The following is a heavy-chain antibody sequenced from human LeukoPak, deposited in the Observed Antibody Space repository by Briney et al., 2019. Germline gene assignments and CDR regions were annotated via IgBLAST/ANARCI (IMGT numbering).Heavy chain of an antibody. CDR1: GFTFSSYS. J-gene: IGHJ6*03. CDR2: ISSSSSYI. D-gene: IGHD2/OR15-2a*01. CDR3: ARVGTTAYYYYYMDV. V-gene: IGHV3-21*01. Sequence: GGSLRLSCAASGFTFSSYSMNWVRQAPGKGLEWVSSISSSSSYIYYADSVKGRFTISRDNAKNSLYLQMNSLRAEDTAVYYCARVGTTAYYYYYMDVWGKGTTVTVSS.